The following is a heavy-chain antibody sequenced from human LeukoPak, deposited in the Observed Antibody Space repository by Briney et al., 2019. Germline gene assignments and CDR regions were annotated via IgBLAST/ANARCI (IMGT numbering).Heavy chain of an antibody. CDR3: AKVVHYYYDSSGLGFDY. V-gene: IGHV3-11*04. J-gene: IGHJ4*02. CDR1: RFTFSDYY. CDR2: ISSSGSTI. D-gene: IGHD3-22*01. Sequence: GGSLRLSCAASRFTFSDYYMTWIRQAPGKGLEWFSYISSSGSTIYYADSVKGRFTISRDNSKNTLYLQMNSLRAEDTAVYYCAKVVHYYYDSSGLGFDYWGQGTLVTVSS.